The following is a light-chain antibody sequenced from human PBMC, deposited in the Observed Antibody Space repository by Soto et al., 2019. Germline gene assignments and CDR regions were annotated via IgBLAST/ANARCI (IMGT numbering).Light chain of an antibody. Sequence: DIVMTPSPLSLPVTPGEPASISCRSSQSLLHNDGYNSLAWYLQKPGQSPQLLISVASNRASGVPDRFSGSGSGTDFTLKISSLEAEDVGVYYCMQTLQAPLTFGQGTKVEIK. J-gene: IGKJ1*01. V-gene: IGKV2-28*01. CDR1: QSLLHNDGYNS. CDR3: MQTLQAPLT. CDR2: VAS.